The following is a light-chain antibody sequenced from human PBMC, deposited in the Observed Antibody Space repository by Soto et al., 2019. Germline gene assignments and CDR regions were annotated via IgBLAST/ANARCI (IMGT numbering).Light chain of an antibody. J-gene: IGKJ1*01. V-gene: IGKV3-15*01. CDR1: QSVSSN. CDR2: GAT. CDR3: QKYNIWPKT. Sequence: EIVMTQSPATLSVSPGERATLSCRASQSVSSNLAWYQQKPGQAPRLLIYGATTRATVIPARFSGSGSVTEFTLTISSLQSEDFAVYYCQKYNIWPKTFGQGTKVEIK.